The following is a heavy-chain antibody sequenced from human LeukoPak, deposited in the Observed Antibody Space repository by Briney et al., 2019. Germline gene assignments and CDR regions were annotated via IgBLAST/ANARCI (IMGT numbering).Heavy chain of an antibody. D-gene: IGHD4-23*01. J-gene: IGHJ4*02. Sequence: GGSLRLSCAASGFSFSTYWVHWVRQAPGKGLVWVSRINPDGSTTDYADSVKGRFTISRDNAKNTLYLQMNSLRAEDTAVYFCAGDLRGNRDCWGQGTLVTVSS. CDR3: AGDLRGNRDC. V-gene: IGHV3-74*01. CDR1: GFSFSTYW. CDR2: INPDGSTT.